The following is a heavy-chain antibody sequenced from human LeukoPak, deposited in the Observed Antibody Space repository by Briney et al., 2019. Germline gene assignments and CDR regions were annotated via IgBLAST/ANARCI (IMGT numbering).Heavy chain of an antibody. CDR1: GFTFSDHY. CDR3: ATIAVAGPY. V-gene: IGHV3-21*01. J-gene: IGHJ4*02. D-gene: IGHD6-19*01. Sequence: PGGSLRLSCAASGFTFSDHYMEWVRQAPGKGLEWVSSISSSSSYIYYADSVKGRFTISRDNAKNSLYLQMNSLRAEDTAVYYCATIAVAGPYWGQGTLVTVSS. CDR2: ISSSSSYI.